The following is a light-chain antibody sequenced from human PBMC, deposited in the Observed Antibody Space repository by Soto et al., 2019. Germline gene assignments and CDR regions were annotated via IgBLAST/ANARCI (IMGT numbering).Light chain of an antibody. CDR2: LEDTGSY. V-gene: IGLV4-60*02. J-gene: IGLJ2*01. Sequence: QPVLTQSSSASTSLGSSVKLTCTLSSGHSSYTIAWHQQKPGKAPRYLMKLEDTGSYNKEGGVPDRFSGSSSGADRYLTISNLQFEDEADYYCETWDSNSVLFGGGTKLTVL. CDR3: ETWDSNSVL. CDR1: SGHSSYT.